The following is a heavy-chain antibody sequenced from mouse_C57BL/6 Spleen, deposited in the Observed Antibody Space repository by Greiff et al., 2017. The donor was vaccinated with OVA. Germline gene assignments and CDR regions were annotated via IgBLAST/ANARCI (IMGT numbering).Heavy chain of an antibody. D-gene: IGHD2-4*01. CDR3: ARDGYYDYSYYFDY. J-gene: IGHJ2*01. Sequence: EVKLMESGPGLVKPSQSLSLTCSVTGYSITSGYYWNWIRQFPGNKLEWMGYISYDGSNNYNPSLKNRISITRDTSKNQFFLKLNSVTTEDTATYYCARDGYYDYSYYFDYWAKAPLSQSPQ. V-gene: IGHV3-6*01. CDR1: GYSITSGYY. CDR2: ISYDGSN.